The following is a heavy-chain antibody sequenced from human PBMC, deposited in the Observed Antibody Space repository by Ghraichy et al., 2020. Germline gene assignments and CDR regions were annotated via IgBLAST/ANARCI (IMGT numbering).Heavy chain of an antibody. CDR1: GFTFSIYS. D-gene: IGHD4-17*01. J-gene: IGHJ4*02. V-gene: IGHV3-48*04. CDR3: ARGAPVTSHPFDY. Sequence: GESLNISCAASGFTFSIYSMNWVRQAPGKGLEWVSYISSSSSTIYYADSVKGRFTISRDNAKNSLYLQMNSLRAEDTAVYYCARGAPVTSHPFDYWCQGTVVTVS. CDR2: ISSSSSTI.